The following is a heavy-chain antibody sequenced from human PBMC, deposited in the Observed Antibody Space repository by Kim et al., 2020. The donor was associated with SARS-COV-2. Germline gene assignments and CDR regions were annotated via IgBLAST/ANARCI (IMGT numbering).Heavy chain of an antibody. Sequence: ASVKVSCKASGYTFTGYYMHWVRQAPGQGLEWMGWINPNSGGTNYAQKFQGRVTMTRDTSISTAYMELSRLRSDDTAVYYCASHSSSSGYYYYYMDVWGKGTTVTVSS. V-gene: IGHV1-2*02. CDR3: ASHSSSSGYYYYYMDV. CDR2: INPNSGGT. D-gene: IGHD6-6*01. CDR1: GYTFTGYY. J-gene: IGHJ6*03.